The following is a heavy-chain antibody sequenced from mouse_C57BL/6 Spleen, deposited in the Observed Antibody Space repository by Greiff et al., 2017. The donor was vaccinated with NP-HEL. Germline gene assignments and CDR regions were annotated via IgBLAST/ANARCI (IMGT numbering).Heavy chain of an antibody. CDR2: INPNNGGT. Sequence: VQLQQSGPELVKPGASVKMSCKASGYTFTDYNMHWVKQSHGKSLEWIGYINPNNGGTSYNQKFKGKATLTVNKSSSTAYMELRSLTSEDSAVYYCARDSYYGSSYWYFDVWGTGTTVTVSS. CDR1: GYTFTDYN. V-gene: IGHV1-22*01. D-gene: IGHD1-1*01. CDR3: ARDSYYGSSYWYFDV. J-gene: IGHJ1*03.